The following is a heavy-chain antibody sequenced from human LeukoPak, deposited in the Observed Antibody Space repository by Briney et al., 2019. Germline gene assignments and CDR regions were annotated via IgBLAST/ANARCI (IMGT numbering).Heavy chain of an antibody. D-gene: IGHD2-2*01. CDR2: IIPIFGTA. CDR1: GGTFSGYA. J-gene: IGHJ6*03. CDR3: ARDLCSSTSCPSYYYYMDV. V-gene: IGHV1-69*01. Sequence: SVKVSCKASGGTFSGYAISWVRQAPGQGLEWMGGIIPIFGTANYAQKFQGRVTITADESTSTAYMELSSLRSEDTAVYYCARDLCSSTSCPSYYYYMDVWGKGTTVTVPS.